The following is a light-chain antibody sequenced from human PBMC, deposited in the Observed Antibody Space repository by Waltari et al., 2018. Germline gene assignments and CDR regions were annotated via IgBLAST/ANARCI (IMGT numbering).Light chain of an antibody. V-gene: IGKV2-28*01. CDR3: IQALQTPLT. J-gene: IGKJ4*01. CDR2: LGS. CDR1: QSLLHNNGYNY. Sequence: DIVMTQSPLSLPVTPGEPASISCRSSQSLLHNNGYNYLDWYLQKPGQSPQLLIYLGSNRASGVPDRFSSSGSGTDFTLKISRVEAEDVGVYYCIQALQTPLTFGGGTKVEIK.